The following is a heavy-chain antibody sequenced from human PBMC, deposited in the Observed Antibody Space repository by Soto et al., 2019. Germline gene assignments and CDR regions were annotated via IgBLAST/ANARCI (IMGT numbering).Heavy chain of an antibody. CDR2: IIIIGITI. V-gene: IGHV3-11*01. D-gene: IGHD6-13*01. CDR3: ARDQGETEKGALRSSTDPFDI. CDR1: GFTFGDFY. J-gene: IGHJ3*02. Sequence: GGSLRPSCAAFGFTFGDFYRSWIGQAPGKGREWVSYIIIIGITIYYADSLRGELPISRDKAKNSRYRQMNTLKAGETAEYSSARDQGETEKGALRSSTDPFDIWGQGTMVTVSS.